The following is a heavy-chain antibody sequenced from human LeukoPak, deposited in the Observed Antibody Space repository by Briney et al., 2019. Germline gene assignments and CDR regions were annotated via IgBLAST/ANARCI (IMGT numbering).Heavy chain of an antibody. Sequence: ASVKVSCKASGYTFNKYSISWVRQAPGQGLEWMGWINPNSGGTNYAQKFQGRVTMTRDTSISTAYMELSRLRSDDTAVYYCARVEDYDILTGFDYWGQGTLVTVSS. J-gene: IGHJ4*02. CDR2: INPNSGGT. D-gene: IGHD3-9*01. CDR3: ARVEDYDILTGFDY. CDR1: GYTFNKYS. V-gene: IGHV1-2*02.